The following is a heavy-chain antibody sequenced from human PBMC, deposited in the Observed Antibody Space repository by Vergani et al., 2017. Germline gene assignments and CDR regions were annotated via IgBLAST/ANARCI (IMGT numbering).Heavy chain of an antibody. J-gene: IGHJ4*02. D-gene: IGHD6-19*01. V-gene: IGHV1-18*01. CDR3: ARERWLPSDYFDD. Sequence: QVQLVQSGAEVKKPGSSVKVSCKASGGTFSSYTISWVRQAPGQGLEWMGWISAYNGNTNYAQKLQGRVTMTTDTSTSTADMELRSLRSDDTAVYYCARERWLPSDYFDDWGQGTLVTVSS. CDR2: ISAYNGNT. CDR1: GGTFSSYT.